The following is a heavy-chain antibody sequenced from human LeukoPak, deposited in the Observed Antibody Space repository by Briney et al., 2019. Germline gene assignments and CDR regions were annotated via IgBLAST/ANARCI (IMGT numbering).Heavy chain of an antibody. CDR3: ARGPVYSSSWSPGGSAEYFQH. CDR2: IYYSGST. CDR1: GGSTSSSSYY. V-gene: IGHV4-39*07. J-gene: IGHJ1*01. D-gene: IGHD6-13*01. Sequence: SETLSLTCTVSGGSTSSSSYYWGWIPQPPGKGLEWIGSIYYSGSTYYNPSLKSRVTILVDKSKNQFSLKLSSVTAADTAVYYCARGPVYSSSWSPGGSAEYFQHWGQGTLVTVSS.